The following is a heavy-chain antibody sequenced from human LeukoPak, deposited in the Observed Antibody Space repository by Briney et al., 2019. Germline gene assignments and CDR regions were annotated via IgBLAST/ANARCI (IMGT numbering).Heavy chain of an antibody. D-gene: IGHD6-13*01. Sequence: PGGSLRLSCAASGFTVSSNGMSWVRQAPGKGLEWVSAIYSGGSTYYADSVKGRFTISRDNAKNSLYLQMNSLRAEDTAVYYCARGGSSWYFDYWGQGTLVTVSS. J-gene: IGHJ4*02. V-gene: IGHV3-53*01. CDR2: IYSGGST. CDR3: ARGGSSWYFDY. CDR1: GFTVSSNG.